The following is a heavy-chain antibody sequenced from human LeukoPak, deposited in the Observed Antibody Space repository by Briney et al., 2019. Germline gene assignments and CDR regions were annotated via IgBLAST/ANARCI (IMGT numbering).Heavy chain of an antibody. Sequence: GGSLRLSCAASGFTVSDYYMNWVRQAPGKGLEWVSVIYRGGFTYYADSVRGRFSISRDNSENTLYLQMNSLRAEDTALYYCAREFLGFHPWGQGTLVTVSS. J-gene: IGHJ5*02. CDR3: AREFLGFHP. CDR2: IYRGGFT. V-gene: IGHV3-53*01. CDR1: GFTVSDYY. D-gene: IGHD2/OR15-2a*01.